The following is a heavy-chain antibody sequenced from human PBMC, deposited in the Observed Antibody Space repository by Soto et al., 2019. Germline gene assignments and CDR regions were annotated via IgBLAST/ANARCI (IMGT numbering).Heavy chain of an antibody. V-gene: IGHV1-18*01. D-gene: IGHD3-3*01. Sequence: QVQLVQSGAEVKKPGASVKVSCKASGYTFTSYGISWVRQAPGQGLEWMGWISAYNGNTNYAQKLQGRVTRTTDTSTSTAYMELRSLRSDDTAVYYCARGGNYDVWSGYTYYYYGMDVWGQGTTVTVSS. CDR1: GYTFTSYG. CDR3: ARGGNYDVWSGYTYYYYGMDV. J-gene: IGHJ6*02. CDR2: ISAYNGNT.